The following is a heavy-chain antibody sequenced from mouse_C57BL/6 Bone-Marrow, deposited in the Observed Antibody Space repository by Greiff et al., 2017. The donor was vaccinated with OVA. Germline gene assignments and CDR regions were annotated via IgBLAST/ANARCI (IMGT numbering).Heavy chain of an antibody. Sequence: QVQLQQSGPELVKPGASVKISCKASGYAFSSSWMNWVKQRPGKGLEWIGRIYPGDGDTNYNGKFKGKATLTADKSSSTAYMQLSSLTSEDSAVYFCAGDSSPPWFAYWGQGTLVTVSA. J-gene: IGHJ3*01. CDR2: IYPGDGDT. CDR1: GYAFSSSW. V-gene: IGHV1-82*01. CDR3: AGDSSPPWFAY. D-gene: IGHD3-2*01.